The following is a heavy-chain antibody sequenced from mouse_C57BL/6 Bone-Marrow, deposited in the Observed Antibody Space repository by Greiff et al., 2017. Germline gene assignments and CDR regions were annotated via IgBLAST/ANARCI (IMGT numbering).Heavy chain of an antibody. CDR3: ARHVNLGYYYGSSYGYAMDY. J-gene: IGHJ4*01. V-gene: IGHV5-15*01. CDR1: GFNFSDYG. Sequence: EVHLVESGGGLVQPGGSLKLSCAAPGFNFSDYGMAWVRPAPRKGPEWVAFISNLAYSIYYADPVTGRFTISRENAKNTLYREMSSLRSEDTAMYYCARHVNLGYYYGSSYGYAMDYWGQGTSVTVSS. CDR2: ISNLAYSI. D-gene: IGHD1-1*01.